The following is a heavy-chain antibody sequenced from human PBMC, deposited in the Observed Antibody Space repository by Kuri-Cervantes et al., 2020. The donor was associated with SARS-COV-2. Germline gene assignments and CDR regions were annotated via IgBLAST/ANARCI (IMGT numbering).Heavy chain of an antibody. CDR1: GFTFDDYA. Sequence: SLKISCAASGFTFDDYAMHWVRQAPGKGLEWVSGISWNSGSIGYADSVKGRFTISRDNAKNSLYLQMNSLRAEDTAVYYCAGASYYDSSGYPLALGAFDIWGQGTMVTVSS. J-gene: IGHJ3*02. CDR2: ISWNSGSI. D-gene: IGHD3-22*01. V-gene: IGHV3-9*01. CDR3: AGASYYDSSGYPLALGAFDI.